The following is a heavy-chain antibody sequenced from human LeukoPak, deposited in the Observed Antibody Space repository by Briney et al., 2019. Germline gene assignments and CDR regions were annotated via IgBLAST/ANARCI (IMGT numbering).Heavy chain of an antibody. CDR3: ARGGGVGYDYYYMDV. D-gene: IGHD1-26*01. Sequence: PPETLSLTCTVSGGSLTSDYWSWVRQPPGGGLEWVGYIYYIGSTKYNPSLNSRVTISVDTTKNQFSLKLSSVTAADTAVYCCARGGGVGYDYYYMDVWGKGTTVTISS. J-gene: IGHJ6*03. V-gene: IGHV4-59*01. CDR1: GGSLTSDY. CDR2: IYYIGST.